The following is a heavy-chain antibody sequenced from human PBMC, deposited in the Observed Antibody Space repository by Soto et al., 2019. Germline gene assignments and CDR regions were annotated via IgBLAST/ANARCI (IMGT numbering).Heavy chain of an antibody. CDR3: ARRYYDFWSGYYQTDYYYYMDV. V-gene: IGHV4-34*01. CDR2: INHSGST. Sequence: SETLSLTCAVYGGSFSGYYWSWIRQPPGKGLEWTGEINHSGSTNYNPSLKSRVTISVDTSKNQFSLKLSSVTAADTAVYYCARRYYDFWSGYYQTDYYYYMDVWGKGNTVTVCS. D-gene: IGHD3-3*01. J-gene: IGHJ6*03. CDR1: GGSFSGYY.